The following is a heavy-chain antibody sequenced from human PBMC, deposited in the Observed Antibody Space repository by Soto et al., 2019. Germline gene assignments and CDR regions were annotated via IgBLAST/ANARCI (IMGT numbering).Heavy chain of an antibody. V-gene: IGHV4-59*01. D-gene: IGHD1-1*01. CDR1: NDSISNFY. CDR2: VFYGGSV. Sequence: QVQLQESGPGLVKPSETLSLTCTVSNDSISNFYWSWNRQSPGKVLECIGHVFYGGSVTYNPSLQSRVTISKDTSKNQFSLQLKSVAAADTAVYYCARDHGRERAGLWVLAYWGPGILVTVSS. CDR3: ARDHGRERAGLWVLAY. J-gene: IGHJ4*02.